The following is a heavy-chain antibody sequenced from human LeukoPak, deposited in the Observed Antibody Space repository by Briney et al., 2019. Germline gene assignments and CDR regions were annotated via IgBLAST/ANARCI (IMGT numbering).Heavy chain of an antibody. J-gene: IGHJ6*03. D-gene: IGHD1-26*01. CDR2: IYYSGST. CDR3: ARGIRSGSYYVYYYMDV. CDR1: GGSISSGSYC. Sequence: SETLSLTCTVSGGSISSGSYCWSWIRQPPGKGLEWIGYIYYSGSTNYNPSLKSRVTISVDTSKNQFSLKLSSVTAADTAVYYCARGIRSGSYYVYYYMDVWGKGTTVTISS. V-gene: IGHV4-61*01.